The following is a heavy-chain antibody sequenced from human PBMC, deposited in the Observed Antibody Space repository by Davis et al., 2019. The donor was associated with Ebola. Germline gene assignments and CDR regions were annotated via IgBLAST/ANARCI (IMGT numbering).Heavy chain of an antibody. CDR1: GGSFSGYY. D-gene: IGHD3-22*01. CDR3: ARQAYYDSSVFNFDY. V-gene: IGHV4-34*01. Sequence: SETLSLTCAVYGGSFSGYYWSWIRQPPGKGLEWIGEINHSGSTNYNPSLKSRVTISVDTSKNQFSLKLSSVTAADTAVYYCARQAYYDSSVFNFDYWGQGTLVTVSS. J-gene: IGHJ4*02. CDR2: INHSGST.